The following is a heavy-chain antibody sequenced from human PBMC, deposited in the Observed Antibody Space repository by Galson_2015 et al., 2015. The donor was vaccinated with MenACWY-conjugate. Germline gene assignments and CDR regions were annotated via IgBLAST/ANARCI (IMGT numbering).Heavy chain of an antibody. CDR2: ISAYNGNT. Sequence: SVKVSCKASGYTFTNYGISWVRQAPGQGLEWMGWISAYNGNTNYAQKLQGRVTVTTDTSTSTAYMELRSLRSDDTAVYFCARATPNQGGDYGDYWGQGTLVTVSS. D-gene: IGHD1-14*01. V-gene: IGHV1-18*01. J-gene: IGHJ4*02. CDR1: GYTFTNYG. CDR3: ARATPNQGGDYGDY.